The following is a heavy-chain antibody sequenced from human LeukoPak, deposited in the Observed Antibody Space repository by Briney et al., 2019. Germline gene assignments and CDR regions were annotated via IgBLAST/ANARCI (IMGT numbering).Heavy chain of an antibody. V-gene: IGHV3-23*01. CDR2: ISPPGDIT. CDR1: GFTFSTYG. D-gene: IGHD7-27*01. J-gene: IGHJ3*01. Sequence: PGGSLRLSCAASGFTFSTYGMNWVRQAPGKGLEWVSGISPPGDITYYADSVMGRCSISRDNPKSTVSLQMSSLRAEETALYYCVRDLHWGGFDVWVQGTMVTVSS. CDR3: VRDLHWGGFDV.